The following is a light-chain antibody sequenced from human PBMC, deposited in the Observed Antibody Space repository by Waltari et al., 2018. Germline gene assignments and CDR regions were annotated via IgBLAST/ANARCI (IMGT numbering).Light chain of an antibody. CDR3: QQRTNRPLT. V-gene: IGKV3-11*01. CDR1: QSVSYY. Sequence: EVVLTQSPATLSLSPGERVTLSCRASQSVSYYLAWYQQKPGQAPRLLIYDASNRATGIPARFSGSGSGTDFTLTISSLEPEDFAVYYCQQRTNRPLTFGGGTKVEI. CDR2: DAS. J-gene: IGKJ4*01.